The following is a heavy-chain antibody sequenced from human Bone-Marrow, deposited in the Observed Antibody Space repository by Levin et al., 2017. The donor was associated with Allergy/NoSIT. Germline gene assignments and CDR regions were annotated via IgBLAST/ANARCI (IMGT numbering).Heavy chain of an antibody. Sequence: RSGGSLRLSCAGRRLNVSGNYMSWVRQAPGKGLEWVSVLFSGGKTYYADSVKGRFTVSRDVSKNTLFLQMNSLTADDVGVYYCARCFRVYNPPQPGAFDIWGRGTMVNVSS. CDR1: RLNVSGNY. CDR3: ARCFRVYNPPQPGAFDI. J-gene: IGHJ3*02. D-gene: IGHD3-10*01. CDR2: LFSGGKT. V-gene: IGHV3-66*01.